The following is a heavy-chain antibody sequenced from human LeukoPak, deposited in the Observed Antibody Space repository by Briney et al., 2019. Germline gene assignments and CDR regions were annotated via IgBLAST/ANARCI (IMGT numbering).Heavy chain of an antibody. CDR3: ARSYYYDSSAFDI. CDR2: ISSSSSTI. CDR1: GFTFSSYS. V-gene: IGHV3-48*01. D-gene: IGHD3-22*01. Sequence: GGSLRLSCAASGFTFSSYSMNWVRQAPGKGVEGVSYISSSSSTIYYADSVKGRLTISRDNDKNSLYLQMNSLRAEDTAVYYCARSYYYDSSAFDIWGQGTMVTVSS. J-gene: IGHJ3*02.